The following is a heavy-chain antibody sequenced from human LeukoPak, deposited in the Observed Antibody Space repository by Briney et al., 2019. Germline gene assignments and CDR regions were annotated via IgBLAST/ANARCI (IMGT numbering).Heavy chain of an antibody. CDR2: INSDGSST. D-gene: IGHD6-19*01. J-gene: IGHJ4*02. CDR3: ATDVPAGTIFGY. Sequence: GGSLRLSCAASGFTFSSYTMNWVRQAPGTGLVWVSLINSDGSSTNYADSVKGRFTISRDNAKNTLYLQMNSLRAKDTAVYYCATDVPAGTIFGYWGQGTLVTVSS. V-gene: IGHV3-74*01. CDR1: GFTFSSYT.